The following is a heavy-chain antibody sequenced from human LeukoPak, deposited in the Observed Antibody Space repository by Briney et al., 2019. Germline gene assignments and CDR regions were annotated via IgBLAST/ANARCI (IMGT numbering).Heavy chain of an antibody. CDR2: ICSGGST. Sequence: GGSLRLSCAASGFTVSSNYMSWVRQAPGKGLEWVSVICSGGSTHYADSVKGRFTISRDNSKNTLYLQMNSLRAEDTAVYYCAREAYGDYADYWGQGTLVTVSS. V-gene: IGHV3-66*02. D-gene: IGHD4-17*01. J-gene: IGHJ4*02. CDR1: GFTVSSNY. CDR3: AREAYGDYADY.